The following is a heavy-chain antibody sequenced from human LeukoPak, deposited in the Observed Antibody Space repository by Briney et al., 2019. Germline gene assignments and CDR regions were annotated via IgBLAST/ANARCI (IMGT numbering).Heavy chain of an antibody. J-gene: IGHJ4*02. CDR1: GYSFTSCW. V-gene: IGHV5-51*01. Sequence: GESLKISCKGSGYSFTSCWIGWVRQMPGKGLEWMGIIYPGDSDARYSPSFQGQVTISVDKSTSTAFLQWSSLKASDTAMYFCARRADSSSWSYFDYWGQGTLVTVSS. CDR3: ARRADSSSWSYFDY. CDR2: IYPGDSDA. D-gene: IGHD6-13*01.